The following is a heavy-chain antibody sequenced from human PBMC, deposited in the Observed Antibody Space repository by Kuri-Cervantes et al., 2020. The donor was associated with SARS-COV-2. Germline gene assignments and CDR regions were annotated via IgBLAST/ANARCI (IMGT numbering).Heavy chain of an antibody. CDR1: GGTFSSYT. D-gene: IGHD5-12*01. V-gene: IGHV1-69*02. J-gene: IGHJ4*02. Sequence: SVKVSCKASGGTFSSYTISWVRQAPGQGLEWMGRIIPILGIANYAQKFQGRVTITADKSTSTAYMELSSLRSEDPAVYYCARASSGYDLDIDYWGQGTLVTVSS. CDR2: IIPILGIA. CDR3: ARASSGYDLDIDY.